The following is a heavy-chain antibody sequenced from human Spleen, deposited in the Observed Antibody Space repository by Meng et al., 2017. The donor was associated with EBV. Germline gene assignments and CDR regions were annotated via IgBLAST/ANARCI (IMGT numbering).Heavy chain of an antibody. CDR3: ARRRLGPTSYWYFDL. Sequence: QLQESGPGLVKPSETLSLTCTVSGGSITSGTYYWGWIRQPPGKGLEWIGSLYDSDRTYYNPSLKSRVTISIDTSNNHFSLKVNSITAADAAVYYCARRRLGPTSYWYFDLWGRGTLVTVSS. V-gene: IGHV4-39*02. D-gene: IGHD1-26*01. J-gene: IGHJ2*01. CDR1: GGSITSGTYY. CDR2: LYDSDRT.